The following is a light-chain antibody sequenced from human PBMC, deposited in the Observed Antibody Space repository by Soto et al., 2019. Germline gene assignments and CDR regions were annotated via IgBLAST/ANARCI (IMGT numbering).Light chain of an antibody. V-gene: IGKV3-20*01. CDR1: QSVSSNY. J-gene: IGKJ2*01. Sequence: EIVLTQSPGTLSLSPGEGATLSCRASQSVSSNYLAWFQQKPGQAPRLLIYSASSSATGIPDRFSGSGSGTDFTLTISRLEPEDFAVYYCQQYGDSPYTFGQGTKLEIK. CDR2: SAS. CDR3: QQYGDSPYT.